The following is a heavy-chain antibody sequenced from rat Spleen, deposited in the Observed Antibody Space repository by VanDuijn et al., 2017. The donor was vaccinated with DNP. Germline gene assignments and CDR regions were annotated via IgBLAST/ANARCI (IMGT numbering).Heavy chain of an antibody. V-gene: IGHV2-6*01. CDR2: MSSGGST. CDR1: GFSLTSHT. CDR3: ARWGDY. J-gene: IGHJ2*01. Sequence: QVQLKESGPGLVQPSQTLSLTCTVSGFSLTSHTVSWVRQPPGKGLEWIAAMSSGGSTYYNSALKSRLSISRDTSKSQVFLKRNSLQTEDTAMYFCARWGDYWGQGVMVTVSS.